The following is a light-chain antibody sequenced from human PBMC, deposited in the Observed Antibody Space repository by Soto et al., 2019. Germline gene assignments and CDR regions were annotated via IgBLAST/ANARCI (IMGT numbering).Light chain of an antibody. V-gene: IGKV3-20*01. CDR3: QQCGSSST. Sequence: EIVLTQSPGTLSLSPGERATLSCRARQTFSNSFLSWFQQIPGQGPRLLIYGASMRATGIPDRFSGSGSGTDFTLTISRLEPEDFAVYYCQQCGSSSTFGQGTRLENK. J-gene: IGKJ5*01. CDR1: QTFSNSF. CDR2: GAS.